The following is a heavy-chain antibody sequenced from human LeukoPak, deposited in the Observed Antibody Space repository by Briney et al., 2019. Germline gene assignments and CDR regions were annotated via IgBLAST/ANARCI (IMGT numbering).Heavy chain of an antibody. Sequence: SETLSLTCTVSGGSISSYYWSWIRQPAGKGLEWIGRIYTSGSSNYNPSLKSRVTISIDTSNNHFSLKLRSVTAADTAVYYCARVGRGDYTWGSYSFDYWGQGTLVTVSS. D-gene: IGHD3-16*01. CDR1: GGSISSYY. V-gene: IGHV4-4*07. CDR3: ARVGRGDYTWGSYSFDY. J-gene: IGHJ4*02. CDR2: IYTSGSS.